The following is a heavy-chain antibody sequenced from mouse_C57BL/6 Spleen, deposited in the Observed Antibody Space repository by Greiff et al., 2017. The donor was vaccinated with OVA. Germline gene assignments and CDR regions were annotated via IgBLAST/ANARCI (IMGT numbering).Heavy chain of an antibody. D-gene: IGHD1-1*01. V-gene: IGHV1-26*01. Sequence: EVQLLQSGPELVKPGASVKISCKASGYTFTDYYMNWVKQSHGKSLEWIGDINPNNGGTSYNQKFKGKATLTVDKSSSTAYMELRSLTSEDSAVYYCARSYYGSSYGAYWGQGTTLTVSS. CDR1: GYTFTDYY. CDR3: ARSYYGSSYGAY. CDR2: INPNNGGT. J-gene: IGHJ2*01.